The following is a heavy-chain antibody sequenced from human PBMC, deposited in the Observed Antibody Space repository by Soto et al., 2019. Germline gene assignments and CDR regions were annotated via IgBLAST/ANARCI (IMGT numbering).Heavy chain of an antibody. D-gene: IGHD6-19*01. J-gene: IGHJ4*02. CDR1: GFTFSDYA. CDR2: VSHDGRNT. CDR3: AKGGRQWLVTSDFNY. V-gene: IGHV3-30*18. Sequence: VQLVESGGGVVQPGRSLRLSCAASGFTFSDYAMHWVRQAPGKGLEWVAVVSHDGRNTHYADSVKGRFTISRDSSKNTVSXXMTSLRAEDTAVYYCAKGGRQWLVTSDFNYWGQGALVTVSS.